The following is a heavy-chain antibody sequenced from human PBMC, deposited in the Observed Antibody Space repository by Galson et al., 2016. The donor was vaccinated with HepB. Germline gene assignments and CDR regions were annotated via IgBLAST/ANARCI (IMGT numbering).Heavy chain of an antibody. V-gene: IGHV1-8*01. CDR1: GYTFTSYD. D-gene: IGHD3-10*01. J-gene: IGHJ6*02. CDR3: ASVSVVGGGMGV. Sequence: SVKVSCKASGYTFTSYDINWVRQATGQGLEWMGWMNPNSGNTGYAQKFQGRVTMTRNTSIRTAYMELSSLRSEDTAVYYCASVSVVGGGMGVWGQGTTVTVSS. CDR2: MNPNSGNT.